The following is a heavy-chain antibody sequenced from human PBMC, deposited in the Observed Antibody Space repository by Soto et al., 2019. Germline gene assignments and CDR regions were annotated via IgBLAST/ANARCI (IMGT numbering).Heavy chain of an antibody. CDR3: ARNGGSYHYYGSGSMGY. D-gene: IGHD3-10*01. Sequence: ESGGGVVQPGRSLRLSCAASGFTFSSYAMHWVRQAPGKGLEWVAVISYDGSNKYYADSVKGRFTISRDNSKNTLYLQMNSLRAEDTAVYYCARNGGSYHYYGSGSMGYWGQGTLVTVSS. V-gene: IGHV3-30-3*01. CDR1: GFTFSSYA. CDR2: ISYDGSNK. J-gene: IGHJ4*02.